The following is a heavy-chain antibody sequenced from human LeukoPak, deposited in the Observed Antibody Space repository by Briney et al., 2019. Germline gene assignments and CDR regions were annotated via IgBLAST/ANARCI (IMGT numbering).Heavy chain of an antibody. CDR1: GGSISSYY. CDR2: ISYSGNT. Sequence: PSETLSLTCTVSGGSISSYYWSWIRQPAGKGLEWIGYISYSGNTNYNPSLKSRVTISVDTSKNQFSLKLTSVTAADTAVYYCARQGGYIAPLALWGQGTLVTVPA. J-gene: IGHJ4*02. V-gene: IGHV4-59*08. CDR3: ARQGGYIAPLAL. D-gene: IGHD6-13*01.